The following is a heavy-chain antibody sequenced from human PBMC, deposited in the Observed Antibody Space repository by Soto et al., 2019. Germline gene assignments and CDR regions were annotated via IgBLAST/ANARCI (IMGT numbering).Heavy chain of an antibody. CDR1: SGSIGTFF. D-gene: IGHD1-26*01. Sequence: SETLSLTCTVSSGSIGTFFCSCIRQPPGKGLEWIGYIYYSGTTNYNPSLKSRVTIFLDTSKNQFSLRLSSVTAADTAVYYWARGRGGTYDDFDIWGQGTLVTVSS. CDR3: ARGRGGTYDDFDI. J-gene: IGHJ3*02. V-gene: IGHV4-59*01. CDR2: IYYSGTT.